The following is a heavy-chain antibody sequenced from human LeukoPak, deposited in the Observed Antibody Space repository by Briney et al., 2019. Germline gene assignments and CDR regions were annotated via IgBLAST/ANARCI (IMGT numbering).Heavy chain of an antibody. CDR1: GFAFDDFA. CDR3: SRNGLVDFDY. CDR2: IRRRAYGGAA. J-gene: IGHJ4*02. V-gene: IGHV3-49*04. Sequence: GGSLRLSRTTSGFAFDDFAMSWVRQPAGKGLEWVGFIRRRAYGGAAEYAASVRGRFIISRDDSKGIAYLQMNSLKTEDTAVYYCSRNGLVDFDYWGQGSRVIVSP.